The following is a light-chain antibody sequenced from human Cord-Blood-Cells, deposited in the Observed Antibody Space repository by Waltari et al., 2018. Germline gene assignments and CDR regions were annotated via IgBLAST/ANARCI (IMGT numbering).Light chain of an antibody. V-gene: IGKV1-39*01. CDR1: QSISSY. CDR2: AAS. Sequence: DIQMTQSPSSLSASVGDRVTITCRASQSISSYLNWYQQKPGKAPKRLIYAASSLQSGVPSRFSGSGSGTDFTLTISSLQPEDFATYYCQQSYSTPPGTFGGGTKVEIK. J-gene: IGKJ4*01. CDR3: QQSYSTPPGT.